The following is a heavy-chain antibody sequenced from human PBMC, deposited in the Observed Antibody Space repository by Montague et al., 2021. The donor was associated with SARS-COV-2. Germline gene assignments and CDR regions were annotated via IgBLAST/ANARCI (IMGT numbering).Heavy chain of an antibody. CDR3: ARDTRIAMLVVVTRYGLDV. V-gene: IGHV4-39*07. CDR2: IYYTGXT. Sequence: SETLSLTCTVSGGSISSSSYYWGWIRQPPGKGLEWIGSIYYTGXTXYXXXXKXRVTISVDTSKNQFSLKLSSVTAADMAVYYCARDTRIAMLVVVTRYGLDVWGQGTTVTVSS. CDR1: GGSISSSSYY. J-gene: IGHJ6*02. D-gene: IGHD3-22*01.